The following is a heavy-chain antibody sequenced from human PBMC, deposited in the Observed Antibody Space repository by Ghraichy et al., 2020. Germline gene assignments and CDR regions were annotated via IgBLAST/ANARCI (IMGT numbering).Heavy chain of an antibody. J-gene: IGHJ4*02. V-gene: IGHV3-30*18. CDR2: ISYDGSDK. D-gene: IGHD5-12*01. CDR1: GFTFSSYG. CDR3: AKDPRSGYSGYVLDY. Sequence: GGSLRLSCAASGFTFSSYGMHWVRQAPGKGLEWVAVISYDGSDKYYADSVKGRFTISRDNSKNTLYLQMNSLRAEDTAVYYCAKDPRSGYSGYVLDYWGQGTLVTVSS.